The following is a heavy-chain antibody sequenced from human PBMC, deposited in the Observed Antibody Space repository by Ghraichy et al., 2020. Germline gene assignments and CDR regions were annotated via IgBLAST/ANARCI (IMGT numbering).Heavy chain of an antibody. V-gene: IGHV3-15*01. D-gene: IGHD3-3*01. Sequence: GGSLRLSCAASGFTFSNAWMSWVRQAPGKGLEWVGRIKSKTDGGTTDYAAPMKGRFTISRDDSKNTLYLQMNSLKTEDTAVYYCTTVGTIFGVVYYYYMDVWGKGTTVTVSS. CDR3: TTVGTIFGVVYYYYMDV. CDR1: GFTFSNAW. J-gene: IGHJ6*03. CDR2: IKSKTDGGTT.